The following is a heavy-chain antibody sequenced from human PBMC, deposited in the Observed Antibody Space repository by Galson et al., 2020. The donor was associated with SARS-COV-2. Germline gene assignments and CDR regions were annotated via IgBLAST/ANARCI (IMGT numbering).Heavy chain of an antibody. V-gene: IGHV4-31*11. CDR3: AVVGYTYATHDY. J-gene: IGHJ4*02. CDR1: GTSVGSGGYY. D-gene: IGHD5-18*01. Sequence: SEPLSLTCAVSGTSVGSGGYYWSWIRQHPGKGLEWIGYTHFSGSTHYNPSLKSRVTISLDTSKNQFSLKLSSVTAADTAVYYCAVVGYTYATHDYWGQGTLVTVS. CDR2: THFSGST.